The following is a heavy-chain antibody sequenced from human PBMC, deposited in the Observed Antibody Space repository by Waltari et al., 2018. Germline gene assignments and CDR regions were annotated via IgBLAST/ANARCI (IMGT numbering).Heavy chain of an antibody. V-gene: IGHV4-38-2*01. CDR1: DYSISRAYF. CDR2: IYHSGST. J-gene: IGHJ4*02. Sequence: QVQLQESGPGLVKPSETLSLTCAVSDYSISRAYFWGWIRQPPGKGLEWIGSIYHSGSTYYNPSLKSRVTISVDTSKNQFSLKLSSVTAADTAVYYCARAVGATFYFDYWGQGTLVTVSS. CDR3: ARAVGATFYFDY. D-gene: IGHD1-26*01.